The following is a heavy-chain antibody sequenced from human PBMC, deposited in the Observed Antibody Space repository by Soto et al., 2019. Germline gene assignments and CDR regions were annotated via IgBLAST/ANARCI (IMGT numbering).Heavy chain of an antibody. D-gene: IGHD3-16*01. Sequence: PSETLSLTCAVYGGSFSGYYWSWIRQPPGKGLEWIGEINHSGSTNYNPSLKSRVTISVDTSKNQLSLKLSSVTAADTAVYYCARGVHRYYEYIWGSPYYYYMDVWGKGTTVTVSS. J-gene: IGHJ6*03. CDR2: INHSGST. CDR3: ARGVHRYYEYIWGSPYYYYMDV. V-gene: IGHV4-34*01. CDR1: GGSFSGYY.